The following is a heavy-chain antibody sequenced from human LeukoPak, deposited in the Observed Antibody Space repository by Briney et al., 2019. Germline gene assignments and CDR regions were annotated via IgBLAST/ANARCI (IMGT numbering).Heavy chain of an antibody. V-gene: IGHV4-59*01. Sequence: SETLSLTCTVSGGSISSYYWSWIRQPPAKGLEWMGCIYYSGSSTYNPSLKSRVTISVDTPKNQFSLKLSSVTAADPAVYYCVRDRSSGWYYFDYWGQGTLVTVSS. CDR3: VRDRSSGWYYFDY. J-gene: IGHJ4*02. CDR1: GGSISSYY. CDR2: IYYSGSS. D-gene: IGHD6-19*01.